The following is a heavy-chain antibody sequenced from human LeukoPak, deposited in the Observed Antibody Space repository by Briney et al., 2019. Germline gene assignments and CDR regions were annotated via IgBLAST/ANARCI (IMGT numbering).Heavy chain of an antibody. D-gene: IGHD2-15*01. J-gene: IGHJ5*02. V-gene: IGHV4-61*01. Sequence: SETLSLTCTVSGGSVSSGSYYWSWLRQPPGMGLEWIGYIYYSGSTNYNPSLKSRVTISVDTSKNQFSLKLSSVTAADTAVYYCARAVVVVAATFWFDPWGQGTLVTVSS. CDR1: GGSVSSGSYY. CDR2: IYYSGST. CDR3: ARAVVVVAATFWFDP.